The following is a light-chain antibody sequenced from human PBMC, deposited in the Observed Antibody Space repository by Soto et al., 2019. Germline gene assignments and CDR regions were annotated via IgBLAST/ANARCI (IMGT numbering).Light chain of an antibody. CDR1: QSVSNN. CDR2: DAS. V-gene: IGKV3-15*01. J-gene: IGKJ1*01. Sequence: EIVMTQSPATLSVSPGERATLSCRASQSVSNNLAWYQQKPGQAPRLLIYDASTRATGIPAKFSGSGSGIEFTLTISSLQSEDFAVYYCKQYNKWPPWTFGQGTKVDIK. CDR3: KQYNKWPPWT.